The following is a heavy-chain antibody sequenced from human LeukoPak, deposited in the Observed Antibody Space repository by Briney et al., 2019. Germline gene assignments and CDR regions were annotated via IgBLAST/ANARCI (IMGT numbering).Heavy chain of an antibody. D-gene: IGHD2-15*01. CDR3: ARDGTVVVPATFDY. Sequence: PSETLSLTCTVSGGLISSSNYYWAWTRRPPGKGLEWIGSVYYSGSTYNNPSLKSRVTISVDTSRNQFSLKLSSVTAADTAMYYCARDGTVVVPATFDYWGQGTLVTVSS. V-gene: IGHV4-39*07. J-gene: IGHJ4*02. CDR2: VYYSGST. CDR1: GGLISSSNYY.